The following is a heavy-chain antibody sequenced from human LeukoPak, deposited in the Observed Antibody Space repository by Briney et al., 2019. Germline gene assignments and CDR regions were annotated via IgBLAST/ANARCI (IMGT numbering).Heavy chain of an antibody. CDR1: GFTFSSYA. V-gene: IGHV1-69*04. CDR2: IIPILGIA. Sequence: GESLRLSCAASGFTFSSYAISWVRQAPGQGLEWMGRIIPILGIANYAQKFQGRVTITADKSTSTAYMELSSLRSEDTAVYYCAYDFWSGYYTGLGWFDPWGQGTLVTVSS. J-gene: IGHJ5*02. CDR3: AYDFWSGYYTGLGWFDP. D-gene: IGHD3-3*01.